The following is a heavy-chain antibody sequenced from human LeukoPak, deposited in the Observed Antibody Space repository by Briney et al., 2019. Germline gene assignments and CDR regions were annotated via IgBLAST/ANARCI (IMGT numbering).Heavy chain of an antibody. V-gene: IGHV4-61*05. CDR3: ARAPPPGGLHLSHHDYYFDY. J-gene: IGHJ4*02. CDR1: GGSISNSSYY. D-gene: IGHD2-15*01. Sequence: PSETLSLTCTVSGGSISNSSYYWGWIRQPPGKGLEWIGYIYYSGSTNYNPSLKSRVTISVDTSKNQFSLKLSSVTAADTAVYYCARAPPPGGLHLSHHDYYFDYWGRGTLVTVSS. CDR2: IYYSGST.